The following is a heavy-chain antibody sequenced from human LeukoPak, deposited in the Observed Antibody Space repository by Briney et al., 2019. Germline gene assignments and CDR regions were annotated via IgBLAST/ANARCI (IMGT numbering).Heavy chain of an antibody. Sequence: GGSLRLSCAASGFTFSSYAMNWVRQAPGKGLDCVSRISASGGGAYYADSVKGRFTISRDNSKNTLYLQMNSLRDEDTAVYYCAKELYSAPGFFDSWGQGTLVTVSS. CDR1: GFTFSSYA. D-gene: IGHD6-13*01. CDR2: ISASGGGA. V-gene: IGHV3-23*01. J-gene: IGHJ4*02. CDR3: AKELYSAPGFFDS.